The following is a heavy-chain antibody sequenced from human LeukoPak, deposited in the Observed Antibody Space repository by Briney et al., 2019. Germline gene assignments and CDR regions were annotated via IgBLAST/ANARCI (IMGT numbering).Heavy chain of an antibody. CDR2: ISWDDDK. Sequence: GPTPVKPTQTLTLTCTFSGFSLSTSGVGVGWIRQPPGNALEWLATISWDDDKRYSPSLKSRLTITKDTSKNQVVLTMTNMDPVDTATYYCAHMRDSSGYYMEYFDYWGQGTLVTVSS. V-gene: IGHV2-5*02. J-gene: IGHJ4*02. D-gene: IGHD3-22*01. CDR1: GFSLSTSGVG. CDR3: AHMRDSSGYYMEYFDY.